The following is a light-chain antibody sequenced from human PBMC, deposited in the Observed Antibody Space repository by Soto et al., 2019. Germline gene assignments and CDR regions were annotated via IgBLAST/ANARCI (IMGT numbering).Light chain of an antibody. J-gene: IGLJ3*02. CDR1: SSNIGSNT. V-gene: IGLV1-44*01. Sequence: QSVLTQPPSASGIPGQRVTISCSGSSSNIGSNTVNWYQQLPGTAPKLLIYSNNQRPSGVPDRFSGSKSGTSASLAISGRQSEDEADYYCAAWDDSLNGWVFGGGTKLTVL. CDR2: SNN. CDR3: AAWDDSLNGWV.